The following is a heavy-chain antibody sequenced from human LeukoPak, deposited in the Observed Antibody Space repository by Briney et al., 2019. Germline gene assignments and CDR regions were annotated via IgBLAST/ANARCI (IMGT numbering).Heavy chain of an antibody. D-gene: IGHD5-18*01. J-gene: IGHJ5*02. CDR3: ARAGTSMVAGCWSDP. V-gene: IGHV4-31*03. Sequence: LSETLSLTCTVSGGSISSGGYYWSWIRQHPGKGLEWIGYIYYSGTTYYNPSLESRVIISVDTSKNQFSLRLSSATAADTAVYYCARAGTSMVAGCWSDPWGQGTLVTVSS. CDR1: GGSISSGGYY. CDR2: IYYSGTT.